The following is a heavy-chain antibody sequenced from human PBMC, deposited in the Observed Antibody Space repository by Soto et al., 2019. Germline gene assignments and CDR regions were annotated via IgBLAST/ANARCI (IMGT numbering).Heavy chain of an antibody. Sequence: EMHLVESGGGLVQPGGSLRLSCAASGFTFSSHSMNWVRQAPGKGLEWVSYISSTSWSIYYADSVQGRLTISRDNAKNSLHLQMNSLRDEDTAVYYCARGPSAAAPLSDWYFDLWGRGTRVTVSS. CDR3: ARGPSAAAPLSDWYFDL. D-gene: IGHD2-2*01. V-gene: IGHV3-48*02. CDR1: GFTFSSHS. CDR2: ISSTSWSI. J-gene: IGHJ2*01.